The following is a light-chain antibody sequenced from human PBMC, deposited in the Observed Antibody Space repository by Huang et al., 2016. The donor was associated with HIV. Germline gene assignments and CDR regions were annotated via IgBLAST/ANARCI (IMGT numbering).Light chain of an antibody. CDR3: QQYDSLPPWT. CDR2: YAS. CDR1: QDISNY. Sequence: DIQVTQSPSSLSASVGGSVTITCQASQDISNYLNWYQQKPGKAPKVLIYYASNLERAVPSRFSGSESGTDFTFTISSLQPKDIATYYCQQYDSLPPWTFGQGTRVEIK. J-gene: IGKJ1*01. V-gene: IGKV1-33*01.